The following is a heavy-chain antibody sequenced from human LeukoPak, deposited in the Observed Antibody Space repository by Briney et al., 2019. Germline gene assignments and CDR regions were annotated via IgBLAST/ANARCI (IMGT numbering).Heavy chain of an antibody. J-gene: IGHJ6*02. V-gene: IGHV1-69*13. Sequence: VASVKVSCKASGGTFSSYSISWVRQAPGQGLEWMGGIIPIFGTANYAQKFQGRVTITADGSTSTAYMELSSLRSEDTAVYYCASPTYIYYYYGMDVWGQGTTVTVSS. CDR1: GGTFSSYS. D-gene: IGHD2-21*01. CDR2: IIPIFGTA. CDR3: ASPTYIYYYYGMDV.